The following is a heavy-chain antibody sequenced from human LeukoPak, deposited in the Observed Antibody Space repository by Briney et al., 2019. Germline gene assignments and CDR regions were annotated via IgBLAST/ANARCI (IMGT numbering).Heavy chain of an antibody. CDR3: ATDYYVSGSYYRLFY. CDR2: INSDGGTT. CDR1: GFTFSSYW. J-gene: IGHJ4*02. V-gene: IGHV3-74*01. Sequence: GGSLRLSCAASGFTFSSYWMSWVRQAPGKGLVWVSGINSDGGTTTYADSVKGRFTISRDNAKNTLYLQMNNLRAEDTAIYYCATDYYVSGSYYRLFYWGQGTLVTVSS. D-gene: IGHD3-10*01.